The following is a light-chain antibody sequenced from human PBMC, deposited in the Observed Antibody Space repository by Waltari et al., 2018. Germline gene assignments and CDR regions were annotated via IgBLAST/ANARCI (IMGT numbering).Light chain of an antibody. CDR2: DVS. CDR1: SSYVGGYNY. J-gene: IGLJ3*02. V-gene: IGLV2-14*01. Sequence: QSALTQPASVSGSPGQSITISCTGTSSYVGGYNYVSLYKQPPGKAPKLILYDVSKRPAGVSNRFSGSKSGNTASLTISGLQAEDEADYYCSSYTSSSTWVFGGGTKLTVL. CDR3: SSYTSSSTWV.